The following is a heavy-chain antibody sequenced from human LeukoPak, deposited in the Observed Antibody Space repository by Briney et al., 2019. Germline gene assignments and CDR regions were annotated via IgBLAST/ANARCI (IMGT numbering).Heavy chain of an antibody. CDR1: GGSISSSSYY. Sequence: PSETLSLTCTVSGGSISSSSYYWGWIRQPPGKGLEWIGSIYYSGSTYYNPSLKSRVTISVDTSKNQFSLKLSSVTAADTAVHYCARHDIGDYAVDYWGQGTLVTVSS. D-gene: IGHD4-17*01. J-gene: IGHJ4*02. V-gene: IGHV4-39*01. CDR3: ARHDIGDYAVDY. CDR2: IYYSGST.